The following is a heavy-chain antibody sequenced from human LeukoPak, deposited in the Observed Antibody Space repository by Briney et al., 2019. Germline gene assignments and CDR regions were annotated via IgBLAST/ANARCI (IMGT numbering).Heavy chain of an antibody. CDR2: IITNTGNP. CDR3: ARVRIRNNIVVVTATGRYGMDV. CDR1: GYTFISYA. J-gene: IGHJ6*02. V-gene: IGHV7-4-1*02. Sequence: VSVKVSCKASGYTFISYAMNWVRQAPGQGLEWVGWIITNTGNPTYAQGFTGRFVFSLDTSVSTAYLQISSLKPEDTAVYYCARVRIRNNIVVVTATGRYGMDVWGQGTTVTVSS. D-gene: IGHD2-21*02.